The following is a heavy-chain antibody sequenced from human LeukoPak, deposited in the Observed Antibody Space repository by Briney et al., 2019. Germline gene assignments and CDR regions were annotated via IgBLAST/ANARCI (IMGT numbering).Heavy chain of an antibody. J-gene: IGHJ5*02. D-gene: IGHD3-10*01. CDR1: GGTFSSYA. V-gene: IGHV1-69*06. Sequence: SVKVSCKASGGTFSSYAISWVRQAPRQGLEWMGGIIPIFGTANYAQKFQGRVTITADKSTSTAYMELSSLRSEDTAVYYCSHVGVRGVPAWGQGTLVTVSS. CDR2: IIPIFGTA. CDR3: SHVGVRGVPA.